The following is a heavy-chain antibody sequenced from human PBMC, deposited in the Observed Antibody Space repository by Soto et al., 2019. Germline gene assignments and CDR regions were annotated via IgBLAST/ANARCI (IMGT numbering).Heavy chain of an antibody. D-gene: IGHD4-17*01. Sequence: GGSLRLSCAASEFTFTTYWMNWVRQAPGKGLEWVANIKQDGSERYYADFVKGRFTISRDNAKNSLFLQMSRLRAEDSAVSYCATVTTWEFYYSYMDVWGKGTTVTVSS. CDR3: ATVTTWEFYYSYMDV. V-gene: IGHV3-7*01. CDR2: IKQDGSER. J-gene: IGHJ6*03. CDR1: EFTFTTYW.